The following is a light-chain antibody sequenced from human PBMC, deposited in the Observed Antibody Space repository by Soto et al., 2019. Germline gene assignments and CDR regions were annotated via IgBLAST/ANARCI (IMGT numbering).Light chain of an antibody. V-gene: IGLV2-14*01. CDR1: TSDLGRYKF. J-gene: IGLJ7*01. CDR2: EVS. CDR3: SASTNTSTLVI. Sequence: QSALTQPASVSGSPGQSITLSCTGTTSDLGRYKFVSWYQQYPGKAHRLMMYEVSNRPSGVSNRFSGSKSGNTASLTISGLQAEDEAIYYCSASTNTSTLVIFGGGTQLTVL.